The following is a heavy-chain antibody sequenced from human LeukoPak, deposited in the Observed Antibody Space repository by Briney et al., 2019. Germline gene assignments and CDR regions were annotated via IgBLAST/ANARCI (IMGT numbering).Heavy chain of an antibody. J-gene: IGHJ5*02. CDR2: IKQDGSEK. CDR1: GFPFSSYW. V-gene: IGHV3-7*01. Sequence: GGSLRLSCAASGFPFSSYWMSWVRQAPGKGLEWVANIKQDGSEKYYVDSVKGRFTISRDNAKNSLYLQMNSLRAEDTAVYYCAGDSRTMDYYDSSGYLWGQGTLVTVSS. D-gene: IGHD3-22*01. CDR3: AGDSRTMDYYDSSGYL.